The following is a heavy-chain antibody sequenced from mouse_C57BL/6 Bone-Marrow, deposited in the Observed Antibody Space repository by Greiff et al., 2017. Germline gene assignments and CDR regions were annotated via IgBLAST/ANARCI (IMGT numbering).Heavy chain of an antibody. J-gene: IGHJ4*01. V-gene: IGHV1-55*01. D-gene: IGHD4-1*01. CDR1: GYTFTSYW. CDR2: IYPGSGST. CDR3: ARRPSNWPGAMDY. Sequence: LQLQQSGAELVKPGASVKMSCKASGYTFTSYWITWVKQRPGQGLEWIGDIYPGSGSTNYNEKFKSKATLTVDTSSSTAYMQLSSLTSEDSAVYYRARRPSNWPGAMDYWGQGTSVTVSS.